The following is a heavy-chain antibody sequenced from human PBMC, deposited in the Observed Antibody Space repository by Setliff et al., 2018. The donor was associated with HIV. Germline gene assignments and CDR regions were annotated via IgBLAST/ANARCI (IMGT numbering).Heavy chain of an antibody. CDR3: AGLATWAYYYYYMDV. Sequence: SLRLSCAASEFTVSTYYMTWVRQAPGKGLEWVSVIYSGGSTFYADSVRGRFTISRDNSKNTLYLQMNSLRPEDTAIYYCAGLATWAYYYYYMDVWGKGTTVTVSS. J-gene: IGHJ6*03. V-gene: IGHV3-66*02. CDR2: IYSGGST. D-gene: IGHD3-3*02. CDR1: EFTVSTYY.